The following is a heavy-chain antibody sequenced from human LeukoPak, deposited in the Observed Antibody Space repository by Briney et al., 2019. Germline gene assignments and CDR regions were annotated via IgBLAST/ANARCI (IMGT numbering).Heavy chain of an antibody. V-gene: IGHV1-18*01. CDR1: GYTFTSYG. CDR3: ARVAPPPDCTNGVCYLGGAFDI. Sequence: GASVKVSCKASGYTFTSYGISWVRQAPGQGLEWMGWISAYNGNTNYAQKLQGRVTMTTDTSTSTAYMELRSLRSDDTAVYYCARVAPPPDCTNGVCYLGGAFDIWGQGTMVTVSS. CDR2: ISAYNGNT. J-gene: IGHJ3*02. D-gene: IGHD2-8*01.